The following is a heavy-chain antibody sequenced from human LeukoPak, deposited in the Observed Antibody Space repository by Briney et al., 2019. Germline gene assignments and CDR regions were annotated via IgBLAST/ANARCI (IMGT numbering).Heavy chain of an antibody. J-gene: IGHJ4*02. Sequence: SQTLSLTCTVSGGSISSGDYYWSWIRQPPGKGLEWIGYIYYSGSTYYNPSLKSRVTISVDTSKNQFSLKLSSVTAADTAVYYCASIPLAWDYYDSSGQRVVYWGQGTLVTVSS. CDR1: GGSISSGDYY. D-gene: IGHD3-22*01. CDR3: ASIPLAWDYYDSSGQRVVY. CDR2: IYYSGST. V-gene: IGHV4-30-4*01.